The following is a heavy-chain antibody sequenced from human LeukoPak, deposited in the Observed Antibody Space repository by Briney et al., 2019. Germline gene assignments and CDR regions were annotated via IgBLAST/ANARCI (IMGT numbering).Heavy chain of an antibody. CDR2: ISGSGGST. V-gene: IGHV3-23*01. CDR3: AKEPPYSSSWGTFDY. CDR1: GFTFSSYA. J-gene: IGHJ4*02. Sequence: GGSLRLSCAAPGFTFSSYAMSWVRQAPGKGLEWVSAISGSGGSTYYADSVKGRFTISRDNSKNTMYLQMNSLRAEDTAVYYCAKEPPYSSSWGTFDYWGQGTLVTVSS. D-gene: IGHD6-13*01.